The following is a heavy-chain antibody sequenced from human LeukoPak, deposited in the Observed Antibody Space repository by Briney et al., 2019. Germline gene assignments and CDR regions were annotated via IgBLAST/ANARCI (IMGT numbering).Heavy chain of an antibody. CDR2: ISSSSSYT. D-gene: IGHD6-13*01. CDR3: ARGGYGVNWFTP. Sequence: GGSLRLSCAASGFTFSDYYMSWIRQAPGKGLEWVSYISSSSSYTNYADSVKGRFTISRDNAKNSLYLKMNSLRVEDTAVYYCARGGYGVNWFTPWGQGPRAPVSS. J-gene: IGHJ5*02. CDR1: GFTFSDYY. V-gene: IGHV3-11*06.